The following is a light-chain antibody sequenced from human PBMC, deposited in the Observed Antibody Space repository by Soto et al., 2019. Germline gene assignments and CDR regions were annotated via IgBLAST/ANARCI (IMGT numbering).Light chain of an antibody. CDR1: QGISRY. V-gene: IGKV1-9*01. CDR3: QQIYIYPLT. CDR2: EAS. Sequence: QLTQSPSSLSASVGDRVTITRRASQGISRYLAWYQQKPGKVPKLLISEASTLESGVPSRFSGGGFGTDFTLTISSLQPEYFVIYYCQQIYIYPLTFGGGTKVDIK. J-gene: IGKJ4*01.